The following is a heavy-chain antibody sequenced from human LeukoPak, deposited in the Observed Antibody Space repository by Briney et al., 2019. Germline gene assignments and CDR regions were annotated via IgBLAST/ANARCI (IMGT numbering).Heavy chain of an antibody. Sequence: GGSLRLSCAASGFTFSSYGMHWVRQAPGKGLEWVAVVAYDGSIQYYGDSVKGRFTISRDNSKKTLYLQIDGLRAEDTAVYHCAKGAYSSSWRGWFDPWGQGTLVTVSS. CDR1: GFTFSSYG. CDR2: VAYDGSIQ. J-gene: IGHJ5*02. CDR3: AKGAYSSSWRGWFDP. V-gene: IGHV3-30*18. D-gene: IGHD6-13*01.